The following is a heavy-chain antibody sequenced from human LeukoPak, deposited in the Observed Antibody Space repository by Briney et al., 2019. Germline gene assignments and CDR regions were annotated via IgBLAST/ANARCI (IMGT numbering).Heavy chain of an antibody. CDR1: GGSFSGYY. J-gene: IGHJ5*02. CDR3: ARYCSGGSCYSYNWFDP. Sequence: SETLSLTCAVYGGSFSGYYWSWIRQPPGKGLEWIGEINHSGSTNYNPSLKSRVTISVDTSKNQFSLKLSSVTAADTAVYYCARYCSGGSCYSYNWFDPWGQGTLVTASS. V-gene: IGHV4-34*01. D-gene: IGHD2-15*01. CDR2: INHSGST.